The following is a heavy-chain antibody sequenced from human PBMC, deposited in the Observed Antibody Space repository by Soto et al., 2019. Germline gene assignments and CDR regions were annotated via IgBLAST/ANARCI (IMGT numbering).Heavy chain of an antibody. Sequence: GASVKVSCKASGYTFTSCGSSWVRQAPGQGLEWMGWITAYNGNTNYAQKLQGRVTMTTDTSTSTAYMELRSLRSDDTAVYYCARGKGYYDFWSGYYYFDYWGQGTLVTVSS. CDR3: ARGKGYYDFWSGYYYFDY. J-gene: IGHJ4*02. CDR2: ITAYNGNT. V-gene: IGHV1-18*01. D-gene: IGHD3-3*01. CDR1: GYTFTSCG.